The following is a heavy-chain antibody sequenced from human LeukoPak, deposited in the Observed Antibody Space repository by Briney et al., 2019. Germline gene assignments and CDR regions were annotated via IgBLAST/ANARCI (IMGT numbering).Heavy chain of an antibody. D-gene: IGHD6-6*01. J-gene: IGHJ4*02. Sequence: SETLSLTCAVYGGSFSGYYWSWIRQPPGKGLEWIGEINHSGSTNYNPSLKSRVTISVDTSKNQFSLKLSSVTAADTAVYYCAAHNQYNFDYWGQGTLVTVSS. V-gene: IGHV4-34*01. CDR2: INHSGST. CDR3: AAHNQYNFDY. CDR1: GGSFSGYY.